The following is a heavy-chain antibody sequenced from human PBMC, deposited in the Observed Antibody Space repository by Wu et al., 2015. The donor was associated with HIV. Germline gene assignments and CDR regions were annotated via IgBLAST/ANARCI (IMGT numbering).Heavy chain of an antibody. CDR3: ARGHYYDTSSSPIY. CDR1: GYIFSDFG. J-gene: IGHJ4*02. D-gene: IGHD3-22*01. V-gene: IGHV1-18*01. CDR2: ISAQNGNR. Sequence: GGEVKKPGASVKVACKSSGYIFSDFGVHWVRQAPGEGLEWMGWISAQNGNRKYAQKFQGRVTMTTETSSSTAYMELRSLRSEDTAVYFCARGHYYDTSSSPIYWGPGTRVTVSS.